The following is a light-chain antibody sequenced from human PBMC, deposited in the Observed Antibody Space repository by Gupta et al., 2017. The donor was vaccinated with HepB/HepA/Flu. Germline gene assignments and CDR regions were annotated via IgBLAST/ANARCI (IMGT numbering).Light chain of an antibody. CDR3: RHVTTYPPT. J-gene: IGKJ5*01. Sequence: DIQLTQSPSFLSASVGDRVTITCRASQDINTYLIWYQQKPGKAPKLLIYSASTVQSGVPSRFSGSGPALXFTLTIXSLQPAAFAPSYSRHVTTYPPTFAXGTRLDIK. V-gene: IGKV1-9*01. CDR2: SAS. CDR1: QDINTY.